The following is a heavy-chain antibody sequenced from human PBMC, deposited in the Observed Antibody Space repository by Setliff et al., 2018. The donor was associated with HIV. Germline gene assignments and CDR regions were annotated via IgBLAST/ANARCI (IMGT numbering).Heavy chain of an antibody. V-gene: IGHV5-51*01. D-gene: IGHD6-13*01. J-gene: IGHJ3*02. CDR1: GYSFTNYW. CDR2: IYPGDSDT. CDR3: ARHRQQQLEDAFDI. Sequence: PGESLKISCKGSGYSFTNYWIGWVRQMPGKGLEWMGIIYPGDSDTRYSPSFQGQVTISVDKSINTAYLQWSSLKASDTAMYYCARHRQQQLEDAFDIWGQGTMVTVSS.